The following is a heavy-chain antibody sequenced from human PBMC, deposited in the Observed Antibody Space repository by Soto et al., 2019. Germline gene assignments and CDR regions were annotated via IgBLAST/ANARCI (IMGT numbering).Heavy chain of an antibody. CDR2: IIPIFGTA. V-gene: IGHV1-69*13. Sequence: PAKVSSKACGVRFSCLAIRWLRQAPGQGLEWMGGIIPIFGTANYAQKFQGRVTITADESTSTAYMELSSLRSEDTAVYYCAISYSGYDYFGYWGQGTLVTVSS. J-gene: IGHJ4*02. CDR1: GVRFSCLA. CDR3: AISYSGYDYFGY. D-gene: IGHD5-12*01.